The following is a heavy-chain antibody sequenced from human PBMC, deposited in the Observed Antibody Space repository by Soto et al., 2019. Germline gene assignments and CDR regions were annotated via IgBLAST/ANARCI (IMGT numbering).Heavy chain of an antibody. V-gene: IGHV4-34*01. CDR3: ARLAAYSSSSGGYYYYYGMDV. Sequence: SETLSLTCAVYGGSSSGYYWSWIRQPPGKGLEWIGEINHSGSTNYNPSLKSRVTISVDTSKNQFSLKLSSVTAADTAVYYCARLAAYSSSSGGYYYYYGMDVWGQGTTVTVSS. CDR1: GGSSSGYY. D-gene: IGHD6-6*01. J-gene: IGHJ6*02. CDR2: INHSGST.